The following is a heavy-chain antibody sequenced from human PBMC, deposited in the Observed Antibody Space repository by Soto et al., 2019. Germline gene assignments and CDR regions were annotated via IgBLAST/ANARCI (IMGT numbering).Heavy chain of an antibody. D-gene: IGHD5-18*01. CDR3: SRGILV. J-gene: IGHJ4*02. CDR2: ISYGGRT. CDR1: GGSINSGGYC. Sequence: QVQLQESGPGLVKPSQTLSLTCTVSGGSINSGGYCWSWIRQHPGKGLDWIGCISYGGRTSYNPSLKSRVTISVDTSKNQFSLKLTSVTAADPAVYYCSRGILVWGQGALITVSS. V-gene: IGHV4-31*03.